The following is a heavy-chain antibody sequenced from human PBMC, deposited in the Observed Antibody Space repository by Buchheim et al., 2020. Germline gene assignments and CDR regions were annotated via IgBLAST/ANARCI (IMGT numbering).Heavy chain of an antibody. V-gene: IGHV1-8*01. CDR3: ASPTQGYGGPSTWSYYYYYGMDV. D-gene: IGHD4-23*01. Sequence: QVQLVQSGAEVKKPGASVKVSCKASGYTFTSYDINWVRQATGQGLEWMGWMNPNSGNTGYAQKFQGRVTMTRNTSISTAYMELSSLRSEDTAVYYCASPTQGYGGPSTWSYYYYYGMDVWGQGTT. CDR1: GYTFTSYD. J-gene: IGHJ6*02. CDR2: MNPNSGNT.